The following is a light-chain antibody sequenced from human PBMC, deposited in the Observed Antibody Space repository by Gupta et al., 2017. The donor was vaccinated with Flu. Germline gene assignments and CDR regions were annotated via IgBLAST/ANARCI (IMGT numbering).Light chain of an antibody. Sequence: DIVLIQSPANLSLSSGDRATLSCRASQTVGRQLAWYQQKPGRAPRLLIFDTSNRASDTPARFSGSGSGTEFTLTISRREPEDFAVYCCQQRSLCPVTFGRGTKVEIK. CDR1: QTVGRQ. V-gene: IGKV3-11*01. CDR2: DTS. CDR3: QQRSLCPVT. J-gene: IGKJ4*01.